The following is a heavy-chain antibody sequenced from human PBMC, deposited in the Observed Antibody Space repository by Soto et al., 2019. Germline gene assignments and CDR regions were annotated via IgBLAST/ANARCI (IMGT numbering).Heavy chain of an antibody. CDR3: ARDQQTTVTTPNYYYYGMDV. Sequence: GGSLRLSCAASGFTFSSYWMHWVRQAPGKGLVLVSRINSDGSSTSYADSVKGRFTISRDNAKNTLYLQMNSLRAEDAAVYYCARDQQTTVTTPNYYYYGMDVWGQGTTVTVSS. CDR2: INSDGSST. CDR1: GFTFSSYW. J-gene: IGHJ6*02. V-gene: IGHV3-74*01. D-gene: IGHD4-17*01.